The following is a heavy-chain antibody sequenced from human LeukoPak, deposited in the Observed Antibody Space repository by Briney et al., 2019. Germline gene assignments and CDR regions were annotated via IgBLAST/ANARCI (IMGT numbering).Heavy chain of an antibody. CDR2: IKQDGSEK. CDR3: ARDFFDGHGYTFYYYGMDV. J-gene: IGHJ6*02. CDR1: GFTFSSYW. V-gene: IGHV3-7*03. D-gene: IGHD3-16*01. Sequence: GGSLRLSCAASGFTFSSYWMSWVRQAPGKGLEWVANIKQDGSEKYYVDSVKGRFTISRDNAKNSLYLQMNSLRAEDTAVYYCARDFFDGHGYTFYYYGMDVWGQGTTVTVSS.